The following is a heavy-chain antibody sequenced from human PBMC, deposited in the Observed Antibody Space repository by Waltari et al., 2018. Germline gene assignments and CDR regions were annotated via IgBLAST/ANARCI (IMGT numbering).Heavy chain of an antibody. V-gene: IGHV3-30-3*01. Sequence: QVQLVESGGGVVQPGRSLRLSCAASGFTFSSYAMHWVRQAPGKGLEWVAVISYDGSNKYYAESVKGRFTISRDNSKNTLYLQMNSLRAEDTAVYYCARVPPWPWGQGTLVTVSS. CDR2: ISYDGSNK. J-gene: IGHJ5*02. CDR3: ARVPPWP. CDR1: GFTFSSYA.